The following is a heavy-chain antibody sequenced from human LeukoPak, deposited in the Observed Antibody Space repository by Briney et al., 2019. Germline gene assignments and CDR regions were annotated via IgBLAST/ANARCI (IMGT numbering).Heavy chain of an antibody. V-gene: IGHV6-1*01. J-gene: IGHJ6*03. Sequence: SQTLSLTCAISGDSVSSNSAAWNWIRQSPSRGLEWLGRTYYSSKWYNDYAVSVKSRITINPDTSKNQFSLQLNSVTPEDTAVYYCARASTDIVATIGGDYYYYYYMDVWGKGTTVTVPS. D-gene: IGHD5-12*01. CDR1: GDSVSSNSAA. CDR3: ARASTDIVATIGGDYYYYYYMDV. CDR2: TYYSSKWYN.